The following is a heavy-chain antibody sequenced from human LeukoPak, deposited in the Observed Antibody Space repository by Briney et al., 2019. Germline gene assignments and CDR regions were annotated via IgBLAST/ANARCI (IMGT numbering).Heavy chain of an antibody. D-gene: IGHD3-9*01. CDR3: ARSWYYDILTGYSYYFDY. J-gene: IGHJ4*02. CDR1: GGSISSSSYY. Sequence: SETLSLTCTVSGGSISSSSYYWGWIRQPPGKGLEWIGSIYYSGSTYYNPSLKSRVTISVDTSKNQFSLKLSSVTAADTAVYYCARSWYYDILTGYSYYFDYWGQGTLVTVSS. CDR2: IYYSGST. V-gene: IGHV4-39*01.